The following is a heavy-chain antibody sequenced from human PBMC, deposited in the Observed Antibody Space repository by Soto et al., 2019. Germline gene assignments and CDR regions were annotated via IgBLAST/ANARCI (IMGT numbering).Heavy chain of an antibody. CDR2: INAHSGGT. Sequence: ASVKVSCKASGFSFTGYYIHWLRRAPGQGLEWMGWINAHSGGTEYAQKFQGRVTLTRDTSIATAYLTLTSLTSDDTALYYCAKDLTRQLAYWLDPWGQGTQVTVSS. D-gene: IGHD6-6*01. CDR3: AKDLTRQLAYWLDP. CDR1: GFSFTGYY. J-gene: IGHJ5*02. V-gene: IGHV1-2*02.